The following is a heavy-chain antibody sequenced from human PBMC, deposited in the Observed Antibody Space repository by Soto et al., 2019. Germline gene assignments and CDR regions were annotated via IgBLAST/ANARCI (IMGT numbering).Heavy chain of an antibody. J-gene: IGHJ6*02. V-gene: IGHV3-23*01. CDR2: INGGVDA. D-gene: IGHD3-10*01. CDR1: GFSFNSHA. CDR3: AKVLSLRTSGKYYKPFFHGMDV. Sequence: DVQLSESGGGLVQPGGSLRLTCAASGFSFNSHAMTWVRQAPGRGLEWVAAINGGVDAFYADSVKGRFTISRDNSKDTLYLQMNSLGVEDTALYYCAKVLSLRTSGKYYKPFFHGMDVWGLGTTVTVSS.